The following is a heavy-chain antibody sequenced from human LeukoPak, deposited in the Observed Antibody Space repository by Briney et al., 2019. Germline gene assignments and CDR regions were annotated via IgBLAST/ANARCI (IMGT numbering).Heavy chain of an antibody. CDR1: GYTFSSYG. CDR3: ATPSFGGNSQLRY. CDR2: ISAYNDDI. V-gene: IGHV1-18*01. D-gene: IGHD4-23*01. J-gene: IGHJ4*02. Sequence: ASVKGSCTASGYTFSSYGITWVRQAPGQGLEWMGWISAYNDDIDYAQKFQGRVTMTTDTSTSTAYMELRRLRSDDTAVYFCATPSFGGNSQLRYWGQGTLVTVSS.